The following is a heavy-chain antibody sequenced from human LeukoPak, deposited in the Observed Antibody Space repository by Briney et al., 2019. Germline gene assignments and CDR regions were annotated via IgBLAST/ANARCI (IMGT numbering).Heavy chain of an antibody. D-gene: IGHD5-12*01. J-gene: IGHJ4*02. CDR1: GGTFSSYA. CDR3: ATRRGKRGYSGYDSVGFDY. V-gene: IGHV1-69*13. CDR2: IIPIFGTA. Sequence: SVKVSCKASGGTFSSYAISWVRQAPGQGLEWMGGIIPIFGTAIYAQKFQGRVTITADESTSTAYMELSSLRSEDTAVYYCATRRGKRGYSGYDSVGFDYWGQGTLVTVSS.